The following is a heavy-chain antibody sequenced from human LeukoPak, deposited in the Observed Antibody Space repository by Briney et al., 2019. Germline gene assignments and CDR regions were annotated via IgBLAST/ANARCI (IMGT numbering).Heavy chain of an antibody. Sequence: SETLSLTCTVSGGSISSGSYYWNWIRQPAGKGLEWIGRIYTSGSTNYNPSLKSRVTISVDTSKNQFSLKLSSVTAADTAVYYCAIDVVGYSTSLGSYYYYMDVWGKGTTVTVSS. V-gene: IGHV4-61*02. CDR3: AIDVVGYSTSLGSYYYYMDV. CDR1: GGSISSGSYY. J-gene: IGHJ6*03. CDR2: IYTSGST. D-gene: IGHD2-2*01.